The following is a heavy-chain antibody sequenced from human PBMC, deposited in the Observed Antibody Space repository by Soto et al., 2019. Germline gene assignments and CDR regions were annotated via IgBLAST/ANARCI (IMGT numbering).Heavy chain of an antibody. V-gene: IGHV4-4*07. CDR2: VNSSGST. D-gene: IGHD6-13*01. CDR1: GASVSAYY. CDR3: ARGGSWYPGYYYGMDV. Sequence: LSLTCTVSGASVSAYYWSWIRQPAVKGLEWIGRVNSSGSTNYNPSLKSRVTMSVDTSKNQLSLMLRSVTAADTAVFYCARGGSWYPGYYYGMDVWGQGTTVTVSS. J-gene: IGHJ6*02.